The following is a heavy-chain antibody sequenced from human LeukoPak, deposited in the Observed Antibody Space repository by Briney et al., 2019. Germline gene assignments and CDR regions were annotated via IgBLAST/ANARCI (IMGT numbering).Heavy chain of an antibody. J-gene: IGHJ4*02. D-gene: IGHD6-19*01. V-gene: IGHV4-34*01. Sequence: PSETLSLTCAVYGGSFSGYYWSWIRQPPRKGLEWIGEINHSGSTNYNQSLKSRVTISVDTSKNQFSLKLSSVTAADTAVYYCARGHRYSSGWYVLDYWGQGTLVTVSS. CDR3: ARGHRYSSGWYVLDY. CDR1: GGSFSGYY. CDR2: INHSGST.